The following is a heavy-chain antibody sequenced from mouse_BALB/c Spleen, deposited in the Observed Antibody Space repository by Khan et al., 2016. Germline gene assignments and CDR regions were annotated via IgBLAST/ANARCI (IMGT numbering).Heavy chain of an antibody. CDR1: GYTFSNYW. CDR2: ILPGSGYS. J-gene: IGHJ4*01. CDR3: ARAWYSMDY. Sequence: QVRLQQSGAELMKPGASVKISCKATGYTFSNYWIEWVKQRPGHGLEWIGDILPGSGYSNSNENFKGKATFTADASSNTAYMQLISLTSEDSAVYFCARAWYSMDYWGQGTSVTASS. V-gene: IGHV1-9*01.